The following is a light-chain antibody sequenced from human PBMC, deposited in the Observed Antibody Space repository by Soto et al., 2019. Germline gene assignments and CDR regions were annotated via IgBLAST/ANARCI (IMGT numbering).Light chain of an antibody. CDR2: RAS. J-gene: IGKJ1*01. CDR1: HYVYSN. Sequence: EIVMTQSPATLSVSPGERATLSCTASHYVYSNVAWFQQRPGQAPRLLIYRASARATGTPARFSGSGSGTEFTLTITSLQSEDFALYYCQQYKNLWKFGKGTKVDI. CDR3: QQYKNLWK. V-gene: IGKV3-15*01.